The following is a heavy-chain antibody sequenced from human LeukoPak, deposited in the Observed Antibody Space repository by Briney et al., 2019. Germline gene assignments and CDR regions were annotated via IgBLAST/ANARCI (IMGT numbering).Heavy chain of an antibody. V-gene: IGHV4-34*01. CDR1: GGSFSGYY. CDR3: AREAGGY. Sequence: SETLSLTCAVYGGSFSGYYWSWIRQPPGKGLEWIGSIYYSGSTYYNPSLKSRVTISVDTSKNQFSLKLSSVTAADTAVYYCAREAGGYWGQGTLVTVSS. CDR2: IYYSGST. J-gene: IGHJ4*02.